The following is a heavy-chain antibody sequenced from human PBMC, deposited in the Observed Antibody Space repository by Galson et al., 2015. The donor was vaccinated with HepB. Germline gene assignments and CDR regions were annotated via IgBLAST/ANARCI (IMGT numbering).Heavy chain of an antibody. D-gene: IGHD4-17*01. CDR3: AKSVQNLDYGDYHNWFDP. V-gene: IGHV3-23*01. Sequence: SLRLSCAASGFTFSSYAMSWVRQAPGKGLEWVSAISGSGGSTYYADSVKGRFTISRDNSKNTLYLQMNSLRAEDTAVYYCAKSVQNLDYGDYHNWFDPWGQGTLVTVSS. J-gene: IGHJ5*02. CDR1: GFTFSSYA. CDR2: ISGSGGST.